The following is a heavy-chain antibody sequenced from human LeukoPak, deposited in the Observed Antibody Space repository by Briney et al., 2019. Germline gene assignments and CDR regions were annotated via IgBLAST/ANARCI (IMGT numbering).Heavy chain of an antibody. CDR3: ARESETSGWYDY. CDR1: GFIFDNYA. CDR2: ISGDGGST. D-gene: IGHD6-19*01. Sequence: PGGSLRLSCAAPGFIFDNYAIHWVRQAPGKGLEWVSLISGDGGSTFYADSVRGRFTISRDNTRKSLSLQMSSLRSEDTALYYCARESETSGWYDYWGQGTLVTV. V-gene: IGHV3-43*02. J-gene: IGHJ4*02.